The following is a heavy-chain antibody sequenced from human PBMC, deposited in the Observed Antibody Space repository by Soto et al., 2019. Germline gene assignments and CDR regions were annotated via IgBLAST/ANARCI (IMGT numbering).Heavy chain of an antibody. V-gene: IGHV4-31*03. CDR1: GGSISSGGHY. J-gene: IGHJ4*02. Sequence: PSETLSLTCTVSGGSISSGGHYWSWIRQHPGKGLEWIGYIYYSGSTYYNPSLKSRVTISVDTSKNQFSLKLSSVTAADTAVYYCARVIQLWLPGVDYWGQGTLVTVSS. CDR2: IYYSGST. CDR3: ARVIQLWLPGVDY. D-gene: IGHD5-18*01.